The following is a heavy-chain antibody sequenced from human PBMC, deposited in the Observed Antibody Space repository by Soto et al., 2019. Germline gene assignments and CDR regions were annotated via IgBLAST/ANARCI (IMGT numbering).Heavy chain of an antibody. V-gene: IGHV2-70*13. CDR3: AGFGPGKGHFWSGQLTIRDYYYGMDV. J-gene: IGHJ6*02. CDR2: IYWDDDK. CDR1: GFSLSTSGMC. D-gene: IGHD3-3*02. Sequence: SGPTLVNPTQTLTLTCTFSGFSLSTSGMCVSWIRQPPGKALEWLALIYWDDDKYYSTSLKTRLTISKDTSKNQVVLTMTNMEIVDTDTYSCAGFGPGKGHFWSGQLTIRDYYYGMDVWAQGTTVTVS.